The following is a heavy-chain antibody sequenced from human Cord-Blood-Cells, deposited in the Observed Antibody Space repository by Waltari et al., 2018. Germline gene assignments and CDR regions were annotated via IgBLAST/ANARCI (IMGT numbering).Heavy chain of an antibody. V-gene: IGHV4-34*01. D-gene: IGHD2-21*02. Sequence: QVQLQQWGAGLLKPSETLSFTCAVYGGSFSGYYWSWIRQPPGKGLEWIGEINPSGSTHYHPSLKSRVNISVDTSKDQFSLNLSSVTAADTAVYYCARVVVTAIPDYWGQGTLVTVSS. CDR3: ARVVVTAIPDY. CDR2: INPSGST. CDR1: GGSFSGYY. J-gene: IGHJ4*02.